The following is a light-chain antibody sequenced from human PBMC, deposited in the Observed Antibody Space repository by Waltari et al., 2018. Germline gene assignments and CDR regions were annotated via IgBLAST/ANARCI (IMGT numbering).Light chain of an antibody. CDR2: GAS. J-gene: IGKJ1*01. CDR1: QDIRSD. V-gene: IGKV1-6*01. CDR3: LQDYNYPRT. Sequence: AIQMTQSPSSLSAFVGDRVTITCRASQDIRSDLGWYQQKPGTAPKLLIYGASNLQSGVPSRFRGGGSGTDFTLTISRLQPEDFATYYCLQDYNYPRTFGRGTKVEIK.